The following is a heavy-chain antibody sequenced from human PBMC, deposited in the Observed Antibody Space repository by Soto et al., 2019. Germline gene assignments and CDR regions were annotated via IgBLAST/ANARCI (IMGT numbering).Heavy chain of an antibody. CDR3: AKDRLRYCSGGSCRYFDY. CDR2: ISYDGSNK. CDR1: GFTFSSYG. V-gene: IGHV3-30*18. D-gene: IGHD2-15*01. Sequence: GGSLRLSCAASGFTFSSYGMHWVRQAPGKGLEWVAVISYDGSNKYYADSVKGRFTISRDNSKNTLYLQMNSLRAEDTAVYYCAKDRLRYCSGGSCRYFDYWGQGTLVTVSS. J-gene: IGHJ4*02.